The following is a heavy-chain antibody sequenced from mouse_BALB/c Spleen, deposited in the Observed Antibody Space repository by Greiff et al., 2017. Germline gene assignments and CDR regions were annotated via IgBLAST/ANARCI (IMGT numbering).Heavy chain of an antibody. V-gene: IGHV5-4*02. D-gene: IGHD1-1*01. CDR2: ISDGGSYT. CDR3: ARDQHYGSSLFAY. CDR1: GFTFSDYY. J-gene: IGHJ3*01. Sequence: EVKLVESGGGLVKPGGSLKLSCAASGFTFSDYYMYWVRQTPEKRLEWVATISDGGSYTYYPDSVKGRFTISRDNAKNNLYLQMSSLKSGDTAMYYCARDQHYGSSLFAYWGQGTLVTVSA.